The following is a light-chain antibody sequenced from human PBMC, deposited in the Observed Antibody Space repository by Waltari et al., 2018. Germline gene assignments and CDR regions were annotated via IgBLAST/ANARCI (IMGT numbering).Light chain of an antibody. CDR1: LGISTV. Sequence: TCLASLGISTVLAGYQQKPGKAPKLLIYKASSLESGVPSRFSGSGSGTEFTLTISSLQPDDFATYYCQQYNIYSWTFGQGTNVEIK. CDR2: KAS. J-gene: IGKJ1*01. V-gene: IGKV1-5*03. CDR3: QQYNIYSWT.